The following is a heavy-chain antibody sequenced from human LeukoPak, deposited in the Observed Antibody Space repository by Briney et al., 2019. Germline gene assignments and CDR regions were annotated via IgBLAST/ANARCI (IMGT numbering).Heavy chain of an antibody. Sequence: PGGSLRLSCSASGFTLSAYSMHCVRDAPGRGLEYVLAISNNGGATYYADSVKGRFTISRDNSKNTLYLQMSSLRAEDTAVYYCVKGSGTGWYGSWGQGTLVTVSS. CDR2: ISNNGGAT. J-gene: IGHJ5*02. V-gene: IGHV3-64D*08. CDR1: GFTLSAYS. CDR3: VKGSGTGWYGS. D-gene: IGHD6-19*01.